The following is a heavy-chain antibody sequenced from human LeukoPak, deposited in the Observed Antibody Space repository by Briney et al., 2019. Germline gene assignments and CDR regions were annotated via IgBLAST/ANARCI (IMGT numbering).Heavy chain of an antibody. CDR2: IYTSGST. CDR1: GGSISSYY. V-gene: IGHV4-4*09. Sequence: SETLSLTCTVSGGSISSYYWSWIRQPPGKGLEWIGYIYTSGSTNYNPCLKSRVTISVDTSKNQFSLKLSSVTAADTAVYYCARVSPQLRFLEWLLAFDIWGQGTMVTVSS. J-gene: IGHJ3*02. D-gene: IGHD3-3*01. CDR3: ARVSPQLRFLEWLLAFDI.